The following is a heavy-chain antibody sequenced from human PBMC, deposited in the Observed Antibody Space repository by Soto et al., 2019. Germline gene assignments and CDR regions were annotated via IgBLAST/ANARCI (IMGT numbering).Heavy chain of an antibody. V-gene: IGHV4-31*03. Sequence: SETLSLTCSVSGAALNSGNYYWSWIRHVPGKGLEWIGHIYVAGAVDYNPSLRDRITISQDTSERQFSLNLRLVTAADTAVYYCARLRIATNNYKWFDPWGQGILVTV. D-gene: IGHD2-21*01. J-gene: IGHJ5*02. CDR3: ARLRIATNNYKWFDP. CDR1: GAALNSGNYY. CDR2: IYVAGAV.